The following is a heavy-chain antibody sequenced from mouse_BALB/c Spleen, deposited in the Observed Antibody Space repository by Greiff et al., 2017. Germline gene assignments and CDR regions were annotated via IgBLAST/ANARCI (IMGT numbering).Heavy chain of an antibody. CDR1: GYTFTDYA. Sequence: QVHVKQSGAELVRPGVSVKISCKGSGYTFTDYAMHWVKQSHAKSLEWIGVISTYYGDASYNQKFKGKATMTVDKSSSTAYMELARLTSEDSAIYYCARRGNYVLDYWGQGTTLTVSS. CDR2: ISTYYGDA. V-gene: IGHV1S137*01. CDR3: ARRGNYVLDY. J-gene: IGHJ2*01. D-gene: IGHD2-1*01.